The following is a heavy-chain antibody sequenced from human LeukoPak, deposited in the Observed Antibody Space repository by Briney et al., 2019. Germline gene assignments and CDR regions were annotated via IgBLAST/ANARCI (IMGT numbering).Heavy chain of an antibody. CDR2: ISAYNGNT. J-gene: IGHJ4*02. CDR1: GYTFTSYG. Sequence: ASVKVFCKASGYTFTSYGISWVRQAPGQGLEWMGWISAYNGNTNYAQKLQGRVTMTTDTSTSTAYMELRSLRSDDTAVYYCARVSGSHSGSYWEDYWGQGTLVTVSS. CDR3: ARVSGSHSGSYWEDY. D-gene: IGHD1-26*01. V-gene: IGHV1-18*01.